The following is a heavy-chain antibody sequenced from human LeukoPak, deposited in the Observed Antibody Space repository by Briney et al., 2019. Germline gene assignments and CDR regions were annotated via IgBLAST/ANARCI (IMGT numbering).Heavy chain of an antibody. Sequence: ESGRSLRLSCAASGFTFSSYAMRWVRQAPGKGLEWVAVISYDGSNKYYADSVKGRFTISRDNSKNTLYLQMNSLRAEDTAVYYCARGDGLWELPPRYYYGMDVWGQGTTVTVSS. CDR2: ISYDGSNK. CDR3: ARGDGLWELPPRYYYGMDV. CDR1: GFTFSSYA. V-gene: IGHV3-30-3*01. J-gene: IGHJ6*02. D-gene: IGHD1-26*01.